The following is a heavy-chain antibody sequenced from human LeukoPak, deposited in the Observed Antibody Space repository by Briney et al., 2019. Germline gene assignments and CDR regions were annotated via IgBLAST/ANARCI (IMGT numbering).Heavy chain of an antibody. V-gene: IGHV4-30-4*08. Sequence: SETLSLTCTVSGGSISSGGYYWSWIRQHPGKGLEWIGYIYYSGSTYYNPSLKSRVTISVDTSKNQFSLKLSSVTAADTAVYYCARDSDSYGSYYFDYWGQGTLVTVSS. D-gene: IGHD5-18*01. CDR1: GGSISSGGYY. J-gene: IGHJ4*02. CDR3: ARDSDSYGSYYFDY. CDR2: IYYSGST.